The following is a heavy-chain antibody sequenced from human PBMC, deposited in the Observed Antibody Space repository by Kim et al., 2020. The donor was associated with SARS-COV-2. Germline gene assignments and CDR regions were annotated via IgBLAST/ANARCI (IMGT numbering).Heavy chain of an antibody. J-gene: IGHJ4*02. V-gene: IGHV3-21*01. CDR2: ISSSSSYI. CDR3: ARDLAYSSSWYSGY. D-gene: IGHD6-13*01. Sequence: GGSMRLSCAASGFTFSSYSMSWVRQAPGKGLEWVSSISSSSSYIYYADSVKGRFTISRDNAKNSLYLQMNSLRAEDTAVYYCARDLAYSSSWYSGYWGQGTLVTVSS. CDR1: GFTFSSYS.